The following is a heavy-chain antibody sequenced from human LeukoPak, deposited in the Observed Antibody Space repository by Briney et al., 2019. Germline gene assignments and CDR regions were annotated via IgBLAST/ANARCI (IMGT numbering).Heavy chain of an antibody. CDR2: IYSAGTT. V-gene: IGHV3-66*04. Sequence: PGGSLRLSCAASGFTVSSNYISWARQVPGKGLEWVSVIYSAGTTYYADSVKGRFTISRDNSKNTLYLQMNSLRVEDTAVYYCASQSTPVLPFDIWGQGTMVTVSS. CDR3: ASQSTPVLPFDI. CDR1: GFTVSSNY. J-gene: IGHJ3*02.